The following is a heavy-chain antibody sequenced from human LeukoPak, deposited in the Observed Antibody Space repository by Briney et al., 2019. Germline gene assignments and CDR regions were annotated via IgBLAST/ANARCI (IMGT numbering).Heavy chain of an antibody. J-gene: IGHJ4*02. Sequence: SETLSLTCTVSGVSISSSTSYFWAWIRPPPGNGLEWIGTMSNTGSTYYNPSLKSRVTISGDTSKNQYSLSLSSVTAADTAVFYRARRSQTSAGRGIDYWGQGTLVTVSS. V-gene: IGHV4-39*01. CDR2: MSNTGST. CDR3: ARRSQTSAGRGIDY. D-gene: IGHD6-13*01. CDR1: GVSISSSTSYF.